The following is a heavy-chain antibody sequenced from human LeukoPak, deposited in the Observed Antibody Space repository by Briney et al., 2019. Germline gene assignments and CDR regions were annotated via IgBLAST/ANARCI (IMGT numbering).Heavy chain of an antibody. Sequence: GSLRLSCAASGFTFSSYGMHWVRQAPGKGLEWVAVISYDGSNKYYADSVKGRFTISRDNSKNTLYLQMNSLRAEDTAVYYCAKPYDSSGYYSPFDYWGQGTLVTVSS. CDR3: AKPYDSSGYYSPFDY. CDR2: ISYDGSNK. D-gene: IGHD3-22*01. CDR1: GFTFSSYG. V-gene: IGHV3-30*18. J-gene: IGHJ4*02.